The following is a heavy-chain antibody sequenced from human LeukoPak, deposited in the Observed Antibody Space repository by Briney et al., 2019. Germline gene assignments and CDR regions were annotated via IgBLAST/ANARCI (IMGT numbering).Heavy chain of an antibody. CDR1: GGSFSGHY. D-gene: IGHD6-13*01. V-gene: IGHV4-34*01. CDR3: ARVEVIAAAGTNHAFDI. J-gene: IGHJ3*02. Sequence: SETLSLTCAIYGGSFSGHYWSWIRQPPGKGLEWIGEINHSGSTNYNPSLKSRVTISVDTSRNQFSLNLSSMTAADTAVYYCARVEVIAAAGTNHAFDIWGQGTMVTVSS. CDR2: INHSGST.